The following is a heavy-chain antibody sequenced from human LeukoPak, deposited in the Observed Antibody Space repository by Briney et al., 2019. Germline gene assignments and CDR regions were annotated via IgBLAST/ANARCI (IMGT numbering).Heavy chain of an antibody. Sequence: SGGSLRLSCAASGFDVSHHYLNWVRQAPGKGLEWVSMIQSAGNSYYADSVKGRFTISRDNSKNTLFLQMNSLRAEDTAVYYCANHPVEMATIANYWGQGTLVTVSS. CDR3: ANHPVEMATIANY. CDR2: IQSAGNS. J-gene: IGHJ4*02. CDR1: GFDVSHHY. V-gene: IGHV3-53*01. D-gene: IGHD5-24*01.